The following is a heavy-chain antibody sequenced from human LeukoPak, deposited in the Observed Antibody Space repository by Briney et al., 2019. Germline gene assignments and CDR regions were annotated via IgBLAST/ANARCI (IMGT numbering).Heavy chain of an antibody. Sequence: PSETLSLTCTVSGGSINSYYWSWIRQPAGKGLEWIGRIYTSGSTNYNPSLKSRVTIPVDTSKNQFSLKLSSVTAADTAVYYCAIEDCGGDCPIAAWGQGTLVTVSS. J-gene: IGHJ4*02. CDR3: AIEDCGGDCPIAA. D-gene: IGHD2-21*02. CDR2: IYTSGST. V-gene: IGHV4-4*07. CDR1: GGSINSYY.